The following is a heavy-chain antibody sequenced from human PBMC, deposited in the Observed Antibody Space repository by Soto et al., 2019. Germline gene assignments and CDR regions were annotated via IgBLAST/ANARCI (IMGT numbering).Heavy chain of an antibody. CDR3: AMLGGWSGGSSGMDV. CDR2: IRRKANSYTT. V-gene: IGHV3-72*01. D-gene: IGHD6-19*01. J-gene: IGHJ6*02. Sequence: EVQLVESGGGLGQPGGSLRLSCAASGLIFSDYHMDWVRQAPGKGLEWVGRIRRKANSYTTEYAASVKGRITISRDDSKNSMYLQMNSLKSEDTAVYYCAMLGGWSGGSSGMDVWGQGTTVIVSS. CDR1: GLIFSDYH.